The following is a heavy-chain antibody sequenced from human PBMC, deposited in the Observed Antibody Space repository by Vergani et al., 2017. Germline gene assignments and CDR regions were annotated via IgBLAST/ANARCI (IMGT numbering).Heavy chain of an antibody. V-gene: IGHV3-49*04. J-gene: IGHJ4*02. Sequence: EVQLVESGGGLVPPGRSLRLSCAASGFSFGDYAMTWVRQAPGKGLEWVAFIRNKAYGGTTEYAASVKGRFTISRDIAKNTLYLQVRSLRLEDTGVYHCVRDRGLCAGGRCYTEAWDYWGQGTPVTVS. CDR1: GFSFGDYA. CDR3: VRDRGLCAGGRCYTEAWDY. D-gene: IGHD2-2*02. CDR2: IRNKAYGGTT.